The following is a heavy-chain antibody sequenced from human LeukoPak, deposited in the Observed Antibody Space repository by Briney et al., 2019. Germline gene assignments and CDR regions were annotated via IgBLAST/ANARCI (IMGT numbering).Heavy chain of an antibody. CDR1: GFTFRTYA. Sequence: GGSLRLSCTASGFTFRTYAMNWVRQAPGKGLKWLSGISGSGNGTYYADSVKGRFTISRDNSKNTLYLQMNSLRAEDTAVYYCARDLVGYSYGYSDYWGQGTLVTVSS. CDR3: ARDLVGYSYGYSDY. V-gene: IGHV3-23*01. J-gene: IGHJ4*02. D-gene: IGHD5-18*01. CDR2: ISGSGNGT.